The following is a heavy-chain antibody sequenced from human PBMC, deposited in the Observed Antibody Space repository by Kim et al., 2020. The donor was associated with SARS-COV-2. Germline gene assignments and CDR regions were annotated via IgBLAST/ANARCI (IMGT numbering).Heavy chain of an antibody. CDR2: ISGSGGST. V-gene: IGHV3-23*01. D-gene: IGHD3-10*01. J-gene: IGHJ4*02. Sequence: GGSLRLSCAASGFTFSSYAMSWVRQAPGKGLEWVSAISGSGGSTYYADSVKGRFTISRDNSKNTLYLQMNSLRAEDTAVYYCAKDAGRTLMVRRVIFPYWGQGTLVTVSS. CDR3: AKDAGRTLMVRRVIFPY. CDR1: GFTFSSYA.